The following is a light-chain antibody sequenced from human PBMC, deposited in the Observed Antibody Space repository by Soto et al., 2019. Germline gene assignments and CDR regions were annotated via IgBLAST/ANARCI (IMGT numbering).Light chain of an antibody. CDR2: DAS. CDR3: QQRGNLYT. CDR1: QSVGDY. J-gene: IGKJ2*01. Sequence: EIVLTQSPATLSLSLGERATLSCRASQSVGDYLAWYQQQPGQPPRLLISDASNRAAGIPARFSGSGSGTDFTLTFSSLEPEDFAGYYCQQRGNLYTFGQGTKLEIK. V-gene: IGKV3-11*01.